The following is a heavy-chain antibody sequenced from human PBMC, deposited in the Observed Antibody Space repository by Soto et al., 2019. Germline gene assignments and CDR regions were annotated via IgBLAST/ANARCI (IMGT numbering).Heavy chain of an antibody. Sequence: QVQLVQSGAEVKKPGSSVRVSCRASGGTFSTNAISWVRQAPGQGLDWIGGIIPISGTPNYAQKFKGRVTIAADESTRTDYMELSSLRSENTAVYYCATGEGDILAEKYAYSYDMDVWGQGTTVTVSS. CDR1: GGTFSTNA. CDR3: ATGEGDILAEKYAYSYDMDV. J-gene: IGHJ6*02. D-gene: IGHD3-9*01. CDR2: IIPISGTP. V-gene: IGHV1-69*01.